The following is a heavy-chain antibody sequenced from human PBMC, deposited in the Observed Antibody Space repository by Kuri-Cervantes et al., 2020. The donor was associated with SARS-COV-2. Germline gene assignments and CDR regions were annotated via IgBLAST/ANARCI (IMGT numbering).Heavy chain of an antibody. CDR3: ARHIDSSGYYTIDS. CDR1: GGSIISPSYY. CDR2: ISYSGDT. V-gene: IGHV4-39*01. Sequence: SETLSLTCAVSGGSIISPSYYWAWIRQPPGKGLEWIGSISYSGDTHSNPSLRSRVTLFVDTSKRQFSLKLNSVTAADTAVYYCARHIDSSGYYTIDSWGQGTLVTVSS. D-gene: IGHD6-19*01. J-gene: IGHJ4*02.